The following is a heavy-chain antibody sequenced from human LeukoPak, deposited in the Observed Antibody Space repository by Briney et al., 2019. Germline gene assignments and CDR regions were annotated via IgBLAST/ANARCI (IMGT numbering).Heavy chain of an antibody. CDR1: GFTFSNYA. J-gene: IGHJ4*02. V-gene: IGHV3-23*01. CDR2: IVGSAGRT. Sequence: GGSLRLSCAASGFTFSNYAMSWVRQAPGKGLEWVSTIVGSAGRTYYADSVKGQFTISRDNSKHTLYLQMNNLRAEDTAVYYCAKDYSGDLAVPTVDDYWGQGTLVTVSS. CDR3: AKDYSGDLAVPTVDDY. D-gene: IGHD1-26*01.